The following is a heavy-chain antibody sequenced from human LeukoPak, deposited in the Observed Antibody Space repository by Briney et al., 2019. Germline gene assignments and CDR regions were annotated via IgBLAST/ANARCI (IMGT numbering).Heavy chain of an antibody. Sequence: ASVKVSCKASGYTFTSYAMHWVRQAPGQRLEWMGWINAGNGNTKYSQKFQGRVTITRDTSASTAYMEVSSLRSEDTSVYYCARASPGYSYDYFDYWGQGTLVTVSS. CDR3: ARASPGYSYDYFDY. V-gene: IGHV1-3*01. J-gene: IGHJ4*02. CDR1: GYTFTSYA. D-gene: IGHD5-18*01. CDR2: INAGNGNT.